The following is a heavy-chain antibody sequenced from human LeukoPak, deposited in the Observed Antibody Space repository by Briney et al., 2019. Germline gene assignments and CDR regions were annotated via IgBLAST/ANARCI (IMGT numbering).Heavy chain of an antibody. D-gene: IGHD2-2*01. V-gene: IGHV1-18*01. CDR3: ARDGTSTDEY. CDR1: GYTLSNFG. CDR2: ISRNNENP. J-gene: IGHJ4*02. Sequence: ASVNLSCTTSGYTLSNFGINWGRQAPGPGLGWMEVISRNNENPNYGHKFHGRFTVTTDSSTSTAYMEPRNLRFDDTAVNYCARDGTSTDEYWGQGTLVTVSS.